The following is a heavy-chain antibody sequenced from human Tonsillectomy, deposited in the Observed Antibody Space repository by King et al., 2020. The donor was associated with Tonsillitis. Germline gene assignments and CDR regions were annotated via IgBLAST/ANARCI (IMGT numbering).Heavy chain of an antibody. Sequence: VQLVESGAEVKKTGASVTVSCKASGYTFTDYYIHWVRQAPGQGLEWMGWISPNSGGTKSSQKFQGRVTMTGDTSISTAYLELSVLTSDDTAVYYCTRDEIVSSSPGNAFDIWGQGTVVTVS. CDR2: ISPNSGGT. D-gene: IGHD2/OR15-2a*01. CDR3: TRDEIVSSSPGNAFDI. V-gene: IGHV1-2*02. CDR1: GYTFTDYY. J-gene: IGHJ3*02.